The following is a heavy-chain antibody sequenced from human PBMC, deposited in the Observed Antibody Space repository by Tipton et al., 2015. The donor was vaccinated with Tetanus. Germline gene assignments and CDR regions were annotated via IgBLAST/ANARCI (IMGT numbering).Heavy chain of an antibody. CDR3: ARDTYCSGGSCYSWVYGMDV. Sequence: QLVQSGPEVKKPGASVKVSCKASGYIFTSYGISWVRQAPGQGLEWMGWISAYNGNTNYAQKLQGRVTMTTDTSTSTAYMELRSLRSDDTAVYYCARDTYCSGGSCYSWVYGMDVWGQGTTVTVSS. CDR1: GYIFTSYG. V-gene: IGHV1-18*01. D-gene: IGHD2-15*01. CDR2: ISAYNGNT. J-gene: IGHJ6*02.